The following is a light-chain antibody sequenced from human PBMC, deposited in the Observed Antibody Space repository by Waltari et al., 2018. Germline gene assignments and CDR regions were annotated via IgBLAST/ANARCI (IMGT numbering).Light chain of an antibody. CDR3: QQRSKWPIT. CDR1: QSVSSS. J-gene: IGKJ5*01. CDR2: DAS. Sequence: EIVLTQSPATLSLSPGERATISCRASQSVSSSLGWYQQRPGQAPRLLIYDASSRATGIPARFSGSGSGTDFTPTISSLEPEDFAVYYCQQRSKWPITFGQGTRLEIK. V-gene: IGKV3-11*01.